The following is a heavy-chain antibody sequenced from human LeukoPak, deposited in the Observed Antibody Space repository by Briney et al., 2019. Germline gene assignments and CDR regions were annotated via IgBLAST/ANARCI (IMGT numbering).Heavy chain of an antibody. Sequence: PGGSLRLSCAASGLTFSSYGMHWVRQAPGKGLEWVAVISYDGSNKYYADSVKGRFTISRDNSKNTLYLQMNSLRAEDTAVYYCAKDRGNSDAFDIWGQGTMVTVSS. CDR2: ISYDGSNK. D-gene: IGHD2-21*01. CDR3: AKDRGNSDAFDI. V-gene: IGHV3-30*18. J-gene: IGHJ3*02. CDR1: GLTFSSYG.